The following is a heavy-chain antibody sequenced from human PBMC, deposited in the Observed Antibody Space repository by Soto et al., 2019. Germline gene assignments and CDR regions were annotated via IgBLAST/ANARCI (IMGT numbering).Heavy chain of an antibody. Sequence: VQLVESGGGLVQPGGSLRLSCAASGFTFSDHYMDWVRQAPGKGLEWVGRTRNKANSYTTEYAASVKGRFTISRDNAKNSLYLQMNSLRAKDTALYYCAKDIGGSYGDDAFDIWGQGTMVTVSS. CDR1: GFTFSDHY. J-gene: IGHJ3*02. V-gene: IGHV3-72*01. CDR2: TRNKANSYTT. CDR3: AKDIGGSYGDDAFDI. D-gene: IGHD1-26*01.